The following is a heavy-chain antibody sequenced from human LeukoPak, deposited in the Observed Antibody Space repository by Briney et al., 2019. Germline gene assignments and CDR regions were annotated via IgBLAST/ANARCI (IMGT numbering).Heavy chain of an antibody. CDR1: GFTFSNYW. CDR2: IGQDGSEN. D-gene: IGHD6-19*01. J-gene: IGHJ4*02. V-gene: IGHV3-7*01. Sequence: PGGSLRLSCAASGFTFSNYWMNWVRQASGKGLEWVASIGQDGSENYYVDSVKGRFTISRDNAKNSLYLQMNSLRVEDTAVYYCARGGGWYFDYWGQGALITASS. CDR3: ARGGGWYFDY.